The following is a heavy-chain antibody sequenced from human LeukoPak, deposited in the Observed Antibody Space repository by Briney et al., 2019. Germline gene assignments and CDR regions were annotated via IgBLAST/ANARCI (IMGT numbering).Heavy chain of an antibody. V-gene: IGHV3-48*03. J-gene: IGHJ6*04. CDR1: GFTFSSYE. CDR3: AELGITMIGGV. Sequence: GGSLRLSCEDSGFTFSSYEMNWVRQAPGKGLEWISYISSSGSTIYYADSVKGRFTISRDNAKNSLYLQMNSLRAEDTAVYYCAELGITMIGGVWGKGTTVTISS. D-gene: IGHD3-10*02. CDR2: ISSSGSTI.